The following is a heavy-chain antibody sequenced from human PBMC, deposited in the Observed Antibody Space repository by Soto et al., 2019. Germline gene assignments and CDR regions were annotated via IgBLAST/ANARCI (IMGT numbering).Heavy chain of an antibody. CDR3: ASPYGGNSEDYYYGMDV. Sequence: QVQLVQSGAEVKKPGSSVKVSCKASGGTFSSYTNSWVRQAPGQGLEWMGRIIPILGIANYAQKFQGRVTITADKSTSTAYMELSSLRSEDTAVYYCASPYGGNSEDYYYGMDVWGQGTTVTVSS. CDR1: GGTFSSYT. J-gene: IGHJ6*02. V-gene: IGHV1-69*02. D-gene: IGHD2-21*02. CDR2: IIPILGIA.